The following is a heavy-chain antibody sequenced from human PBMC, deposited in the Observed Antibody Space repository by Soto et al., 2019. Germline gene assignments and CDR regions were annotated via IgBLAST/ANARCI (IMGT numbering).Heavy chain of an antibody. CDR2: VFPGDSNT. V-gene: IGHV5-51*01. CDR1: GYTFADYW. CDR3: ASPIALPGNHQYFNY. J-gene: IGHJ4*01. Sequence: GESLKISCKGSGYTFADYWIAWVRQMPGKGLEWMAIVFPGDSNTRYNPSFQGQVTISADKSITTAYLQWSSLKASDTAMYYCASPIALPGNHQYFNYGGPGTLVTVPS. D-gene: IGHD6-19*01.